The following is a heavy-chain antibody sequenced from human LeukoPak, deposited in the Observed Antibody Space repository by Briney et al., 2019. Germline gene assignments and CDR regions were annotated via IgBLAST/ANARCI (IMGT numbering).Heavy chain of an antibody. Sequence: ASVKVSCKASGYTFTSYVMNWVRQAPGQGLEWMGWINTNTGNPTYAQGLTGRFVFSLDTSVSTAYLHIRGLKAEDTAVYYCARGLRRNSGYSFDYWGQGTLVTVSS. CDR2: INTNTGNP. D-gene: IGHD3-22*01. J-gene: IGHJ4*02. CDR1: GYTFTSYV. CDR3: ARGLRRNSGYSFDY. V-gene: IGHV7-4-1*02.